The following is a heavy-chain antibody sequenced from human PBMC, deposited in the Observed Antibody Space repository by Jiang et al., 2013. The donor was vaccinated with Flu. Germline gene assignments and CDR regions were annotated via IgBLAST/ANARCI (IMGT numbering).Heavy chain of an antibody. Sequence: NPSGGSTSYAQKFQGRVTMTRDTSTSTVYMELSSLRSEDTAVYYCAYAAAGARDHAFDIWGQGTMVTVSS. CDR2: NPSGGST. V-gene: IGHV1-46*01. D-gene: IGHD6-13*01. CDR3: AYAAAGARDHAFDI. J-gene: IGHJ3*02.